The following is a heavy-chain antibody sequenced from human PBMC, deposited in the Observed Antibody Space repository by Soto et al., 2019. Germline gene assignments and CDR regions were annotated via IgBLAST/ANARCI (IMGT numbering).Heavy chain of an antibody. CDR3: ARDRIGFLGGFDYYHGMAV. CDR2: IMPIMGTT. J-gene: IGHJ6*02. D-gene: IGHD3-3*01. V-gene: IGHV1-69*05. CDR1: GGTFSSYA. Sequence: QLMQSGAEVRKPGSSVRVSCKASGGTFSSYAIGWVRRAPGQGLEWMGGIMPIMGTTNYAQKCQGTVTSTTDATASAVSTELSSLRSEDTGVYYCARDRIGFLGGFDYYHGMAVWGQGTRVTAPS.